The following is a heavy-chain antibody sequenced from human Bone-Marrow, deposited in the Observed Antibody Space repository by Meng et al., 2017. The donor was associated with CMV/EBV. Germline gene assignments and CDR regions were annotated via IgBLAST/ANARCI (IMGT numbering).Heavy chain of an antibody. CDR1: GFTFDDYA. CDR2: ISWNSGSI. Sequence: LSLTCAASGFTFDDYAMHWVRQAPGKGLEWVSGISWNSGSIGHADSVKGRFTISRDNAKNSLYLQMNSLRAEDTALYYCAKDWGRAAGATDYYGMDVWGQGTTVTVSS. D-gene: IGHD1-26*01. V-gene: IGHV3-9*01. J-gene: IGHJ6*02. CDR3: AKDWGRAAGATDYYGMDV.